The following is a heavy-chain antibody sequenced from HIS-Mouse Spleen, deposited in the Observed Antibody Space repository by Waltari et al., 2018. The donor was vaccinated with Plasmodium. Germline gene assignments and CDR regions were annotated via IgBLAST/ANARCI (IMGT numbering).Heavy chain of an antibody. CDR3: ARTIAVVGTGDALDI. CDR1: GFTFISYW. V-gene: IGHV3-74*01. CDR2: INRDGSST. D-gene: IGHD6-13*01. J-gene: IGHJ3*02. Sequence: EVQLVESGGGLVQPGGSLRLSCAASGFTFISYWMHWFRQAPGKGLVWVSRINRDGSSTRYADSVKGRFTISRDNAKNTLYLQMNSLRAEDTAVYYCARTIAVVGTGDALDIWGQGTMVTVSS.